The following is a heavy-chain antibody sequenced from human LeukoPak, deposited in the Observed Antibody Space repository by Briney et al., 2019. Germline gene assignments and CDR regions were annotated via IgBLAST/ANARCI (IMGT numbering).Heavy chain of an antibody. CDR3: ARGIVVVVAATGWFDP. J-gene: IGHJ5*02. V-gene: IGHV1-2*02. D-gene: IGHD2-15*01. Sequence: GASVKVSCKASGYTFTDYYMHWVRQAPGQGLEWMGWINPNSGGTNYAQKFQGRVTMTRDTSISTAYMELSRLRSDDTAVYYCARGIVVVVAATGWFDPWGQGTLVTVSS. CDR2: INPNSGGT. CDR1: GYTFTDYY.